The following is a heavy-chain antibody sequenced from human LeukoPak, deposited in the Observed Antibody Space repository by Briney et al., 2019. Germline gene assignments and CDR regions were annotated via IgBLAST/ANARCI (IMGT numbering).Heavy chain of an antibody. J-gene: IGHJ4*02. CDR1: EFTFSSYG. CDR3: ARDRGAYYYDSSGYYDFDY. V-gene: IGHV3-21*01. CDR2: IRISSSYI. Sequence: VGSLRLSCAASEFTFSSYGMTWVREAPGKGLEWVSSIRISSSYIYYADSVKGRFTISRDNAKNSLYLQMNSLRAEDTAMYYCARDRGAYYYDSSGYYDFDYWGQGTLVRVSS. D-gene: IGHD3-22*01.